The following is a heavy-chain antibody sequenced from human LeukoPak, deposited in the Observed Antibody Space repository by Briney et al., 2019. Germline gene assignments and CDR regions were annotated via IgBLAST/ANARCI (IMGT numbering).Heavy chain of an antibody. Sequence: PGGSLGLSCVASGFTFSSYWMNRVRQAPGKGLERVGTISPDGSDKYYVDSVKGRFTISRDNAKTSLYLQINSLRADDTALYFCARGIVVVVGASDHFDYWGQGTLITVSS. V-gene: IGHV3-7*01. J-gene: IGHJ4*02. CDR1: GFTFSSYW. D-gene: IGHD2-15*01. CDR2: ISPDGSDK. CDR3: ARGIVVVVGASDHFDY.